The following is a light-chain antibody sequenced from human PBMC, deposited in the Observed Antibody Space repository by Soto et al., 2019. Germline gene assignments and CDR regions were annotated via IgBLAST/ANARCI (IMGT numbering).Light chain of an antibody. J-gene: IGKJ2*01. CDR1: QSVSSK. Sequence: EIVMTQFPAALSVFPGGRASRSCRGSQSVSSKFAWSQQKPGQAPRLLIYFASTRPTDIQARFSGSGSGTEFTLTISSLQSEQFAGYYCQQYNNGPHTFGQGTKLHIK. V-gene: IGKV3-15*01. CDR2: FAS. CDR3: QQYNNGPHT.